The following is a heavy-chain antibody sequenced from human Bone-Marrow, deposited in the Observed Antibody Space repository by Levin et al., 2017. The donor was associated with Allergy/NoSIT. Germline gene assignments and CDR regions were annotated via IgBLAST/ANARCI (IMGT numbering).Heavy chain of an antibody. CDR1: GHKFTGYY. CDR2: INPNSGVT. V-gene: IGHV1-2*06. D-gene: IGHD2-21*01. Sequence: ASVKVSCKVSGHKFTGYYIHWVRQAPGQRLEWMGRINPNSGVTDYAPKFQDRVSMTRDRSISTAYLELRSLRSDDTAVYYCAKDLSGGPDIVVAMRFHDALDVWGQGTMVTVSS. CDR3: AKDLSGGPDIVVAMRFHDALDV. J-gene: IGHJ3*01.